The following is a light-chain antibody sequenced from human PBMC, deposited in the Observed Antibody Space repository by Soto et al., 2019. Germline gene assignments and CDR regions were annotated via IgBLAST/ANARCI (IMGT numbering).Light chain of an antibody. CDR2: GAS. J-gene: IGKJ1*01. CDR3: QQYGSSQTWT. CDR1: QSVSSSY. Sequence: EIVFTESPGTLSLSPGERASLSCRASQSVSSSYLAWYQQKPGQAPRLLIYGASSRATGIPDRFSGSGSGTDFTLTISRLEPEDFAVYYCQQYGSSQTWTFGQGTKVDIK. V-gene: IGKV3-20*01.